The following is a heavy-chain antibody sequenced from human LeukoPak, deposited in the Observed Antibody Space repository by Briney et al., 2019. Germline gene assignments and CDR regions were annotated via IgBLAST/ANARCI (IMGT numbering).Heavy chain of an antibody. CDR3: ARASIVGATIVPGY. V-gene: IGHV3-30-3*01. CDR1: GFTFSSYA. CDR2: ISYDGSNK. J-gene: IGHJ4*02. Sequence: GGSLRLSCAASGFTFSSYAMHWVRQAPGKGLEWVAVISYDGSNKYYADSVKGRFTISRDNSKNTLYLQMNSLRAEDTAVYYCARASIVGATIVPGYWGQGTLVTVSS. D-gene: IGHD1-26*01.